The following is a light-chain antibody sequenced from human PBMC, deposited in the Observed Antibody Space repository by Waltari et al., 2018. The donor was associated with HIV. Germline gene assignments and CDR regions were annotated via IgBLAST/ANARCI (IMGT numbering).Light chain of an antibody. CDR1: SSAIGSYY. V-gene: IGLV1-47*01. CDR3: ATWDDNLSGVV. CDR2: RNN. Sequence: QSVLTQPPSASGTPGQRVTISCSGSSSAIGSYYVYWFQQRPGTAPKLLIYRNNQRPSGVPDRFSGSKSGTSASLAISGLRSEDEADYYCATWDDNLSGVVFGGGTKLTVL. J-gene: IGLJ2*01.